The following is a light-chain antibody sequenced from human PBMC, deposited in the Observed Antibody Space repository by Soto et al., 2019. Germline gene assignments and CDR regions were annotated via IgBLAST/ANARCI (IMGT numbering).Light chain of an antibody. V-gene: IGKV3-15*01. CDR1: QSVSSSY. CDR2: GAS. CDR3: QEYNNGPRR. Sequence: ENVLRQSPGTRSVSPEERATPSCSVSQSVSSSYLAWYRQRRGQVPRLLIYGASTRATGIPARFSGSGSGTEFTLTISCLQSEEFAVYFCQEYNNGPRRFGQGTKVDIK. J-gene: IGKJ1*01.